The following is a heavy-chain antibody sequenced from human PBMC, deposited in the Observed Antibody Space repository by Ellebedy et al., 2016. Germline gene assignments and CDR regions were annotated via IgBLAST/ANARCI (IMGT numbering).Heavy chain of an antibody. J-gene: IGHJ4*02. CDR2: INPNSGGT. V-gene: IGHV1-2*02. CDR1: GYTFTGYY. D-gene: IGHD3-22*01. Sequence: ASVKVSCXASGYTFTGYYMHWVRQAPGQGLEWMGWINPNSGGTNYAQKFQGRVTMTRDTSISTAYMELSRLRSDDTAVYYCARDLDSSGYYFDYWGQGTLVTVSS. CDR3: ARDLDSSGYYFDY.